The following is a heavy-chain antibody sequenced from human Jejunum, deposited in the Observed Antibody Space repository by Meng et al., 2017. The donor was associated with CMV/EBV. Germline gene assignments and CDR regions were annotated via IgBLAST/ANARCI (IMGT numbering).Heavy chain of an antibody. Sequence: VSGDSISSGDSYWSWLRQPPWKGLEWIGYIYESGSTSYNPSLESRVTISVDTSKNQFSPKVMSVTAADTAVYYCAREGTNSYYFDYWGQGTLVTVSS. D-gene: IGHD1-14*01. CDR3: AREGTNSYYFDY. CDR2: IYESGST. CDR1: GDSISSGDSY. V-gene: IGHV4-30-4*01. J-gene: IGHJ4*02.